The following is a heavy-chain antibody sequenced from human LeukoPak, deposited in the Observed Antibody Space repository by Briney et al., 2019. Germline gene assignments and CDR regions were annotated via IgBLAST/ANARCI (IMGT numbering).Heavy chain of an antibody. D-gene: IGHD1-26*01. CDR1: GYTFTDYY. CDR2: VDPEDGET. J-gene: IGHJ5*02. Sequence: ASVKVSCKVSGYTFTDYYMHWVQQAPGKGLEWMGLVDPEDGETIYAEKFQGRVTITADTSTDTAYMELSSLRSEDTAVYYCATLVGAHDWFDPRGQGTLVTVSS. V-gene: IGHV1-69-2*01. CDR3: ATLVGAHDWFDP.